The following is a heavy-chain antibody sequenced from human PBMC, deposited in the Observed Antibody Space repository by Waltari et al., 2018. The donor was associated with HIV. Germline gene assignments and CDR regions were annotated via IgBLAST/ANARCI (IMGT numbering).Heavy chain of an antibody. CDR2: INSDGTST. D-gene: IGHD2-2*02. J-gene: IGHJ4*02. V-gene: IGHV3-74*01. Sequence: EVQLVESGGGLVQPGGSVRLSFAPSIFTISHSWTHSVPCAPGKGLVWVSRINSDGTSTSYADSVKGRFTISRDNAKSTLYLQMNSLRAEDTAVYYCVRQVYCSPTSCYRPDYWGQGTLVTVSS. CDR3: VRQVYCSPTSCYRPDY. CDR1: IFTISHSW.